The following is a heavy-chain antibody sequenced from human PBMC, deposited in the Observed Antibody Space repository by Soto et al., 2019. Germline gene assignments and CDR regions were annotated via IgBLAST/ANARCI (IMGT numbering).Heavy chain of an antibody. CDR2: IYYSGST. J-gene: IGHJ4*02. V-gene: IGHV4-59*01. D-gene: IGHD2-15*01. CDR3: ARRQGYCSGGSCYKMVYYFAY. CDR1: GGSISSYY. Sequence: SETLSLTCTVSGGSISSYYWSWIRQPPGKGLEWIGYIYYSGSTNYNPSLKSRVTISVDTSKNQFSLKLSSVTAADTAVYYCARRQGYCSGGSCYKMVYYFAYSGQRTLDTVSS.